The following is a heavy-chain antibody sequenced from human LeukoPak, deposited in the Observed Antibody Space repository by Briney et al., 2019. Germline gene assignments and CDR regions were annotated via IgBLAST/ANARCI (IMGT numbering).Heavy chain of an antibody. V-gene: IGHV4-39*01. D-gene: IGHD2-15*01. CDR2: IYYSGST. CDR1: GGSISSSSYY. J-gene: IGHJ4*02. Sequence: SETLSLTCTVSGGSISSSSYYWGWIRQPPGKGLEWIGNIYYSGSTCYNPSLQSRVTISVDTSKNQFSLKLSSVTAADTAVYYCVRRSDLTTNVDYWGQGTLVTVSS. CDR3: VRRSDLTTNVDY.